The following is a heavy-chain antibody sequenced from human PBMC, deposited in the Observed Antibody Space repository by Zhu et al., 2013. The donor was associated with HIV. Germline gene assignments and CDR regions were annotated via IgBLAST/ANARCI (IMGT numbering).Heavy chain of an antibody. CDR2: IYHSGSA. V-gene: IGHV4-31*03. D-gene: IGHD1-26*01. J-gene: IGHJ6*03. CDR1: GGSISSGGHY. Sequence: QVQLQESGPGLVKPSQTLSLTCSVSGGSISSGGHYWSWIRQLPGKGLEWIGYIYHSGSAYYNPSLKSRVTISVDTSKNQFSLNLSSVTAADTAVYYCARYSNYYHMDVWGKGTTVTVSS. CDR3: ARYSNYYHMDV.